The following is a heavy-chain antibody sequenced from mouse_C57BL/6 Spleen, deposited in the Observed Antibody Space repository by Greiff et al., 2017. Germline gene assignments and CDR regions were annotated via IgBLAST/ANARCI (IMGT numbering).Heavy chain of an antibody. CDR2: INPSNGGT. CDR1: GYTFTSYW. V-gene: IGHV1-53*01. Sequence: QVQLQQPGTELVKPGASVKLSCKASGYTFTSYWMHWVKQRPGQGLAWIGNINPSNGGTNYNEKFKSKATLTVDKSSSTAYMQLSSLTSEDSAVYDCARGGGSSYYWYFDVWGTGTTVTVSS. CDR3: ARGGGSSYYWYFDV. D-gene: IGHD1-1*01. J-gene: IGHJ1*03.